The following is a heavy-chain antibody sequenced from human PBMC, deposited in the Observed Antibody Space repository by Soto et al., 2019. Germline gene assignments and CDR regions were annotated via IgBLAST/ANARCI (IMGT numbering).Heavy chain of an antibody. V-gene: IGHV4-31*03. D-gene: IGHD6-19*01. CDR3: AREIAVAGRYFDY. J-gene: IGHJ4*02. Sequence: QVQLQESGPGLVKPSQTLSLTCTVSGRSIGSGGYYWSRIRQHPGKGLEWIGYIYYSGSTYYNPSLKSRVTISVDTSKNQFSLKLSSVMAADTAVYYCAREIAVAGRYFDYWGQGTLVTVSS. CDR2: IYYSGST. CDR1: GRSIGSGGYY.